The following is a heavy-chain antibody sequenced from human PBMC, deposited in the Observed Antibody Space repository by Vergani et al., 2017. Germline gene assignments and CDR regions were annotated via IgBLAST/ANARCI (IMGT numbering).Heavy chain of an antibody. CDR3: AREIXADGYNLAGTYYYYMDV. CDR1: GFTFSSYS. Sequence: EVQLVESGGGLVKPGGSLRLSCAASGFTFSSYSMNWVRQAPGKGLEWVSSISSSSSYIYYADSVKGRFTISRDNAKNSLYLQMNSLRAEDTAVYYCAREIXADGYNLAGTYYYYMDVWGKGTTVTVSS. J-gene: IGHJ6*03. CDR2: ISSSSSYI. V-gene: IGHV3-21*01. D-gene: IGHD5-24*01.